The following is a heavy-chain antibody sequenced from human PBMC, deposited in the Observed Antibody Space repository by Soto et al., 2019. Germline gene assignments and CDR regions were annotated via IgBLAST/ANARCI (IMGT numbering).Heavy chain of an antibody. Sequence: QVQLQESGPGLVKPSETLSLSCTVSGGSFTSYYWGWIRQPPGKEMEWIGYVHHSWGSAYNPSLQSRVAISLDTSKSQFSLKLTSVTATDTALYYCARQGVGPLHGLVDVWGQGTTVIVSS. D-gene: IGHD6-6*01. CDR3: ARQGVGPLHGLVDV. CDR1: GGSFTSYY. CDR2: VHHSWGS. J-gene: IGHJ6*02. V-gene: IGHV4-59*08.